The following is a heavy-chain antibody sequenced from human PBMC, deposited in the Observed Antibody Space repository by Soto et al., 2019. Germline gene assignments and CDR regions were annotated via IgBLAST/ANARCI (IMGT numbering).Heavy chain of an antibody. CDR2: ISAYNGNT. J-gene: IGHJ4*02. Sequence: ASVKVSCKASGYTFTSYGISWVRQAPGQGLEWMGWISAYNGNTNYAQKLQGRVTMTTDTSTSTAYMELRSLRSDDTAVYYCARYDYDFWSGYLTNVFDYWGQGTLVTVSS. CDR1: GYTFTSYG. D-gene: IGHD3-3*01. CDR3: ARYDYDFWSGYLTNVFDY. V-gene: IGHV1-18*01.